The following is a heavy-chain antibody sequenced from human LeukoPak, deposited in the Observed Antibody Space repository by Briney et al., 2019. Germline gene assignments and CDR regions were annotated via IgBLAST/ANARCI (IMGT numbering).Heavy chain of an antibody. J-gene: IGHJ6*02. CDR2: ISGSGGST. Sequence: PGGSLRLSCAASGFTFSSYAMSWVRQAPGKGLEWVSAISGSGGSTYYADSVKGRFTISRDNSKNTLYLQMNSLRAEDTAVYYCARNRQWELLRTNYYYGMDVWGQGTTVTVSS. V-gene: IGHV3-23*01. CDR1: GFTFSSYA. D-gene: IGHD1-26*01. CDR3: ARNRQWELLRTNYYYGMDV.